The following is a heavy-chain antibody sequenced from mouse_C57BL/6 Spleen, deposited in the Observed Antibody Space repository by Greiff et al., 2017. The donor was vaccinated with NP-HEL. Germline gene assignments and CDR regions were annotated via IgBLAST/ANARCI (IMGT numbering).Heavy chain of an antibody. D-gene: IGHD1-1*01. V-gene: IGHV1-81*01. J-gene: IGHJ1*03. CDR3: ARRDYGSSDGWYFDV. CDR1: GYTFTSYG. Sequence: QVQLQQSGAELARPGASVKLSCKASGYTFTSYGISWVKQRTGQGLEWIGEIYPRSGNTYYNEKFKGKATLTADKSSSTAYMELRSLTSEDSAVYFCARRDYGSSDGWYFDVWGTGTTVTVS. CDR2: IYPRSGNT.